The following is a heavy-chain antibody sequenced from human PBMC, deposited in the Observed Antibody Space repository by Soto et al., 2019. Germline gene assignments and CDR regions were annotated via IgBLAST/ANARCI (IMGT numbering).Heavy chain of an antibody. CDR3: AKDSLAVGKLVYFDY. D-gene: IGHD6-19*01. CDR2: ISGCGGST. J-gene: IGHJ4*02. CDR1: GFTFSSYA. V-gene: IGHV3-23*01. Sequence: EVQLLESGGGLVQPGGSLRLSCAASGFTFSSYAMSWVRQAPGKGLEWVSAISGCGGSTYYAASVKGRFTISRDNSKNTLYLQMNSLRAEDTAVYYCAKDSLAVGKLVYFDYWGQGTLVTVSS.